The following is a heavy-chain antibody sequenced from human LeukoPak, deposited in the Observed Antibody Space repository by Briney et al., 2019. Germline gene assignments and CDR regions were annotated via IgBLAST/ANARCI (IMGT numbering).Heavy chain of an antibody. CDR3: ARWNYDSGSWVLDY. D-gene: IGHD3-10*01. CDR2: IKQDGGEK. J-gene: IGHJ4*02. V-gene: IGHV3-7*05. Sequence: GGSLRLSCAGSGFTFSNHQRNGFGGAPGKGRNGGPKIKQDGGEKHYVDSVKGRFTISRDNAKNSLYLQMNSLRVEDTAMYYCARWNYDSGSWVLDYWGQGTLVTVSS. CDR1: GFTFSNHQ.